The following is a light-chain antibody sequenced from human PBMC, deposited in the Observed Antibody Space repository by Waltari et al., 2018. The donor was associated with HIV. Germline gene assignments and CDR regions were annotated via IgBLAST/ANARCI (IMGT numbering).Light chain of an antibody. Sequence: DIQMTQSPSTLSASVGDRVTITCRASQTSNSWLAWYQQKPGKAPKLLIYKASSLESGVPSRFSGSVSGTDFTLTISSLQPDDSATYYCQQYNNYPLTFGGGTRLEIK. CDR1: QTSNSW. J-gene: IGKJ4*01. CDR2: KAS. CDR3: QQYNNYPLT. V-gene: IGKV1-5*03.